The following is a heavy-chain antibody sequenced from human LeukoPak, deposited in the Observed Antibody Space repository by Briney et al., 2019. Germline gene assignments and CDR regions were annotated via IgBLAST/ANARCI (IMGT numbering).Heavy chain of an antibody. CDR1: GFTFSSYW. V-gene: IGHV3-74*01. CDR3: ARDEDKRLPINYFDP. D-gene: IGHD2-15*01. Sequence: GGSLRLSCVASGFTFSSYWMHWVRQDPRKGLVWVSRISGDGRNINYADSVRGRFTISRDNAKNTLYLQMNSLRVEDTAVYYCARDEDKRLPINYFDPWGQGTLVTVSS. J-gene: IGHJ5*02. CDR2: ISGDGRNI.